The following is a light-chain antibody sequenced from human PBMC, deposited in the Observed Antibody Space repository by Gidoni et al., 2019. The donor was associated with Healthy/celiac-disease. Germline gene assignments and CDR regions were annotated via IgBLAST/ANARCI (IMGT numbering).Light chain of an antibody. CDR2: DAS. Sequence: EIVLTQSPATLSLSPGERATLSCSASQSVSSYLARYKQNPGQAPRLPIYDASNSATGIPARFSGSESGPAFTLTITNLEPEDFAVYYCQQRRNFSFGPGTKVDIK. J-gene: IGKJ3*01. CDR3: QQRRNFS. CDR1: QSVSSY. V-gene: IGKV3-11*01.